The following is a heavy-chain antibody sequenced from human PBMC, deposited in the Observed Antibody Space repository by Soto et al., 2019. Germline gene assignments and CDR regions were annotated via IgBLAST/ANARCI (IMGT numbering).Heavy chain of an antibody. CDR1: GFTFSSYG. Sequence: GGSLRLSCAASGFTFSSYGMHWVRQAPGKGLEWVAVIWYDGSNKYYADSVKGRFTISRDNSKNTLYLQMNSLRAEDTAVYYCARSYSGYGFYFDYWGQGTLVTVSS. D-gene: IGHD5-12*01. V-gene: IGHV3-33*01. J-gene: IGHJ4*02. CDR2: IWYDGSNK. CDR3: ARSYSGYGFYFDY.